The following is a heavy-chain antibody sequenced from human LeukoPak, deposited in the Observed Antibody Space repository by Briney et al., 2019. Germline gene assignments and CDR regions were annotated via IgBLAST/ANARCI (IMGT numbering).Heavy chain of an antibody. CDR1: RFTLSNAW. V-gene: IGHV3-30*02. CDR2: IRHDGSEK. J-gene: IGHJ4*02. Sequence: PGGSLRLSCAASRFTLSNAWMNWVRQAPGKGLEWVAFIRHDGSEKYYADSVRGRFTISRDNSKNTVYLQMGNLRVEDTAVYYCVRRDGYNFDYWGQGTLVTVSS. D-gene: IGHD5-24*01. CDR3: VRRDGYNFDY.